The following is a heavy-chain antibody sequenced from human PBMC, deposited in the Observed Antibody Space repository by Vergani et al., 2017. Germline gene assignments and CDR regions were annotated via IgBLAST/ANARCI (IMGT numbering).Heavy chain of an antibody. J-gene: IGHJ4*02. Sequence: QVQLVQSGAEVKKPGASVKVSCKASGYTFTSYAMNWVRQAPGQGLEWMGWINPTTGNPTYARAFTGRFVFSLDTSISTAYLQIGSLKAEDTAVYFCARAKRGRLAVGATDSWGQGTLLTASS. D-gene: IGHD6-19*01. CDR2: INPTTGNP. V-gene: IGHV7-4-1*01. CDR1: GYTFTSYA. CDR3: ARAKRGRLAVGATDS.